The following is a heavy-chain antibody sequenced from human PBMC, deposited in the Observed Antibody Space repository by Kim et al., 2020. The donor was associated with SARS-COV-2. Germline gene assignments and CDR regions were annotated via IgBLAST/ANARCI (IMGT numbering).Heavy chain of an antibody. Sequence: ASVKVSCKASGYTFTSYGISCVRQAPGQGLELMGWISAYNGNTNYAQKLQGRVTMTTDTSTSTAYMELRSLRSDDTAVYYCARVRTLRYFDWLLTHDAFDIWGQGTMVTVSS. CDR1: GYTFTSYG. CDR3: ARVRTLRYFDWLLTHDAFDI. D-gene: IGHD3-9*01. J-gene: IGHJ3*02. V-gene: IGHV1-18*01. CDR2: ISAYNGNT.